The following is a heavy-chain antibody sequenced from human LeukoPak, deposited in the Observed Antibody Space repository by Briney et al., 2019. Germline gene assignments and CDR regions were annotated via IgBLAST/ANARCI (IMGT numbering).Heavy chain of an antibody. D-gene: IGHD6-13*01. J-gene: IGHJ4*02. CDR2: IFYSGNA. CDR1: GGSISNHF. Sequence: SETLSITCTVSGGSISNHFWTWIRQPPGKGLEWIGYIFYSGNATYNPSLRSRVTISVDTSKNQFSLNLSSVIVADTAVCYCARGGPWTAAGFDYWGQGTLVTVSS. V-gene: IGHV4-59*11. CDR3: ARGGPWTAAGFDY.